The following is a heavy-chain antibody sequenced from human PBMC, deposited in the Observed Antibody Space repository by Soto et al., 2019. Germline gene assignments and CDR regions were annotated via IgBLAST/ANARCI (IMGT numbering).Heavy chain of an antibody. CDR3: ATRFWLRVDY. D-gene: IGHD3-9*01. Sequence: GGSLRLSCAASGFTFSSYAMTWVRQAPGKGLEWVSAISGGGGSTFYADSVKGRFTISRDNSKNTLYLQMNSLRAEDTAVYYCATRFWLRVDYWGQGTLVTVSS. V-gene: IGHV3-23*01. CDR2: ISGGGGST. CDR1: GFTFSSYA. J-gene: IGHJ4*02.